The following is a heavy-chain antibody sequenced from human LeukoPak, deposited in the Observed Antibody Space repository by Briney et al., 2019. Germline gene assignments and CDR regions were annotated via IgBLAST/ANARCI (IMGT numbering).Heavy chain of an antibody. J-gene: IGHJ4*02. Sequence: PGGSLRLSCGASGFTFRGYTMHWVRQALGKGLQWVAVISWDGNKKFYADSVEGRFTISRDNSKNTLSLQMNSLRLEDTALYYCAREGGNSTSWGYFDYWGQGTLVTVSS. CDR2: ISWDGNKK. CDR1: GFTFRGYT. D-gene: IGHD6-13*01. CDR3: AREGGNSTSWGYFDY. V-gene: IGHV3-30*04.